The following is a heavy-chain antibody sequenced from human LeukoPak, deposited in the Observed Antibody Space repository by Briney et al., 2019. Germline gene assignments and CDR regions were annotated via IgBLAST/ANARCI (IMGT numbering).Heavy chain of an antibody. CDR3: ANRISGSSS. CDR2: ISSGGGNT. J-gene: IGHJ5*02. CDR1: GFTFSTYA. Sequence: PGGSLILSCAASGFTFSTYAMSWIRQAPGKGLEWVSAISSGGGNTDYADSVKGRFTISRDNSKNTVFLQMNSLRAEDTGVYYCANRISGSSSWGQGTLVTVSS. D-gene: IGHD3-10*01. V-gene: IGHV3-23*01.